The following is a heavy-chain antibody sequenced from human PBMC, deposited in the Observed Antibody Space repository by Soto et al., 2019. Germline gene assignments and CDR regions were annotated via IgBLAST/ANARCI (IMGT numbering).Heavy chain of an antibody. CDR3: AAPYDYSNSGVSWFDP. V-gene: IGHV1-69*13. CDR1: GGTFSSYA. CDR2: IIPIFGTA. D-gene: IGHD4-4*01. Sequence: SVKVSCKASGGTFSSYAISWVRQAPGQGLEWMGGIIPIFGTANYAQKFQGRVTITADESTSTAYMELSSLRSEDTAVYYCAAPYDYSNSGVSWFDPWGQGTLVTVSS. J-gene: IGHJ5*02.